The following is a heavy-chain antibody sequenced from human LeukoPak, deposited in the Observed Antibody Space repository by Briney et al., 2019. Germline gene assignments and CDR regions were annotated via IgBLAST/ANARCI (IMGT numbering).Heavy chain of an antibody. CDR3: ARGPGDYVWGSYRRFDY. Sequence: SETLSLTCAVYGGSFSGYYWSWIRQPPGKGLEWIGEINHSGSTNYNPSLKSRVTISVDTSKNQFSLKLCSVTAADTAVYYCARGPGDYVWGSYRRFDYWGQGTLATVSS. CDR1: GGSFSGYY. D-gene: IGHD3-16*02. CDR2: INHSGST. J-gene: IGHJ4*02. V-gene: IGHV4-34*01.